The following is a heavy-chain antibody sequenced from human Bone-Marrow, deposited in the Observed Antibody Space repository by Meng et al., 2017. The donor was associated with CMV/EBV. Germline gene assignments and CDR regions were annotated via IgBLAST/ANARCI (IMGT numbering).Heavy chain of an antibody. CDR3: ARDQFSGDYFDF. CDR2: ISLSGNTI. D-gene: IGHD2-21*01. J-gene: IGHJ4*02. Sequence: GESLKISCAASGFSFRDHYMSWIRQAPGKGLEWISYISLSGNTIYYADSVKGRFTISRDNAKKSLYLEMNSLRAEDTAVYYCARDQFSGDYFDFCGQGTLVAASS. CDR1: GFSFRDHY. V-gene: IGHV3-11*04.